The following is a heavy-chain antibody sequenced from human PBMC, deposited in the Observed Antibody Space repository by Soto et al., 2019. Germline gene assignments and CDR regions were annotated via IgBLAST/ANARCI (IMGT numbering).Heavy chain of an antibody. V-gene: IGHV2-26*01. Sequence: QVTLKESGPVLVKPTETLTLTCTVSGFSLSSSTMGVSWIRQPPGKALEWLAHIFSNDEKSYSTSLKSRLTIYKDTSKSQVVLTMTNMDPVDTATYYCARIIVGSGYDYYFDYWGQGTLVTVSS. D-gene: IGHD5-12*01. CDR1: GFSLSSSTMG. CDR2: IFSNDEK. CDR3: ARIIVGSGYDYYFDY. J-gene: IGHJ4*02.